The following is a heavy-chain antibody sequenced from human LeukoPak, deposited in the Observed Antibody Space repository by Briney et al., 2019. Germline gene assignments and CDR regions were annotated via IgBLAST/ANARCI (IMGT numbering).Heavy chain of an antibody. CDR3: ARAREYCAGNECYEYFQD. CDR1: GFTVRSNS. CDR2: IYSGGST. D-gene: IGHD2-21*01. V-gene: IGHV3-53*01. J-gene: IGHJ1*01. Sequence: GRSLGLSCAASGFTVRSNSMTWVRQAPGRGLELVSVIYSGGSTYYADSVSGRFTISRDESENTLFLQMTSLRVEDTALYYCARAREYCAGNECYEYFQDWGQGTLVIVSS.